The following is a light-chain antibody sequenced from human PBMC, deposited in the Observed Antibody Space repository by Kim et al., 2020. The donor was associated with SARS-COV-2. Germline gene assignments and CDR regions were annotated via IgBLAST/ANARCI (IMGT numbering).Light chain of an antibody. J-gene: IGKJ2*01. CDR2: DAS. CDR1: QSVSSY. CDR3: QQRSNWPPPT. Sequence: LSPGERAPLSCRASQSVSSYLAWYQQKPGQAPRLLIYDASNRATGIPARFSGSGSGTDFTLTISSLEPEDFAVYYCQQRSNWPPPTFGQGTKLEI. V-gene: IGKV3-11*01.